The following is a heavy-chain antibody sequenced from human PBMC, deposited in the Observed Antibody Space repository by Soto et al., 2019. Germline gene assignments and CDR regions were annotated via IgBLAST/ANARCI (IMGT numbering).Heavy chain of an antibody. CDR3: ARHPERIAQIGWFDP. CDR2: ISSSSSTI. D-gene: IGHD6-13*01. Sequence: EVQLVESGGGLVQPGGSLRLSCAASGFTFSSYRMNWVRQAPGTGLEWVSYISSSSSTIYYADSVKGRFTISRDNAKNSLYLQMNSLRAEDTAVYYCARHPERIAQIGWFDPWGQGTLVTVSS. V-gene: IGHV3-48*01. CDR1: GFTFSSYR. J-gene: IGHJ5*02.